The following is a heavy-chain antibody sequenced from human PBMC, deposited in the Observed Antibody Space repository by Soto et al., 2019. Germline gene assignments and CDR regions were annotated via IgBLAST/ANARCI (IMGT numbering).Heavy chain of an antibody. CDR2: IDPSDSQT. D-gene: IGHD3-22*01. V-gene: IGHV5-10-1*01. CDR1: GYSFAGYW. J-gene: IGHJ4*02. CDR3: ARQIYDSDTGPNFQYYFDS. Sequence: GESLKISCKGSGYSFAGYWITWVRQKPGKGLEWMGRIDPSDSQTYYSPSFRGHVTISVTKSITTVFLQWSGLRASDTAMFYCARQIYDSDTGPNFQYYFDSWGQGTPVTVSS.